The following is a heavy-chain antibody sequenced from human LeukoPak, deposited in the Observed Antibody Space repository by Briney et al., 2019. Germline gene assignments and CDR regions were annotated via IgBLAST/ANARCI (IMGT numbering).Heavy chain of an antibody. Sequence: SGGSLRLSCAASGFTFSDYYMSWIRQAPGKGLEWVSYISSSGSTIYYADSVKGRFTISRDNAKNSLYLQMNSLRAEDTAVYYCARDVEHGTAAGSAFDIWGQGTMVTVSS. CDR2: ISSSGSTI. V-gene: IGHV3-11*04. CDR1: GFTFSDYY. CDR3: ARDVEHGTAAGSAFDI. D-gene: IGHD6-13*01. J-gene: IGHJ3*02.